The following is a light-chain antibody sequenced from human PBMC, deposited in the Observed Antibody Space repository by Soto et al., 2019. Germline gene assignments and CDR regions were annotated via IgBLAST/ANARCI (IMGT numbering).Light chain of an antibody. CDR1: QSLLHSNEYNY. CDR3: MQALQAPPYT. V-gene: IGKV2-28*01. CDR2: LGS. Sequence: DLVMTQSPLSLPVTPGEPASISCRSSQSLLHSNEYNYLDWYLQKPGQSPQLLIYLGSNRASGVPDRFSGSGSGTDFTLKISRVEAEDVGVYYCMQALQAPPYTFGQGTKLEIK. J-gene: IGKJ2*01.